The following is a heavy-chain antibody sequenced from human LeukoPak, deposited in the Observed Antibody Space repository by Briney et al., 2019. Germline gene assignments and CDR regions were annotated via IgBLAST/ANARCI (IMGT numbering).Heavy chain of an antibody. CDR3: ARDSGYDLNYYYYMDV. Sequence: GGSLRLSCAASGFTFSSYAMHWVRQAPGKGLEWVAVISYDGSNKYYADSVKGRFTISRDNSKNTLYLQMKSLRAEETAVYYCARDSGYDLNYYYYMDVWGKGTTVTVSS. J-gene: IGHJ6*03. CDR2: ISYDGSNK. D-gene: IGHD5-12*01. CDR1: GFTFSSYA. V-gene: IGHV3-30*01.